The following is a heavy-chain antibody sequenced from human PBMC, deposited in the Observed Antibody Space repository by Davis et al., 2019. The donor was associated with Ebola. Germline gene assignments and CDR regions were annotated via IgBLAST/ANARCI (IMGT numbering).Heavy chain of an antibody. CDR3: ANGEWIQLPDNWFDP. J-gene: IGHJ5*02. Sequence: GGSLRLSCAASGFTFDDYAMHWVRHAPGKGLEWVSGISWNSGSIGYADSVKGRFTISRDNSKNTLYLQMNSLRAEDTAVYYCANGEWIQLPDNWFDPWGQGTLVTVSS. D-gene: IGHD5-18*01. CDR1: GFTFDDYA. CDR2: ISWNSGSI. V-gene: IGHV3-9*01.